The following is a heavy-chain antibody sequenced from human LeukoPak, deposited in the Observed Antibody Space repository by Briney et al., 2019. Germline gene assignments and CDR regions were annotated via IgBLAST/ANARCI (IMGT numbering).Heavy chain of an antibody. D-gene: IGHD1-26*01. J-gene: IGHJ4*02. CDR3: ARAAIGGAWRN. CDR2: IYSGGST. CDR1: GFTFSSYA. V-gene: IGHV3-30*14. Sequence: PGRSLRLSCAASGFTFSSYAMHWVRQAPGKGLEWVAVIYSGGSTYYADSVKGRFTISRDNSKNTLYLQMNSLRAEDTAVYYCARAAIGGAWRNWGQGTLVTVSS.